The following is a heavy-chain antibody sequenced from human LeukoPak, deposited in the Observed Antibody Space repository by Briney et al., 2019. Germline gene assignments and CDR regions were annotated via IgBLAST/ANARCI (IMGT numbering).Heavy chain of an antibody. J-gene: IGHJ4*02. CDR1: GFTFSSYE. D-gene: IGHD3-16*01. CDR2: ISPSGSSI. V-gene: IGHV3-48*03. Sequence: GGSLRLSCAASGFTFSSYEMNWVRQAPGKGLEWVSYISPSGSSIYYADSVKGRFTISRDNAKNSLFLRMNSLRAEDTAVYYSASGGRISSWGQGTLVTVSS. CDR3: ASGGRISS.